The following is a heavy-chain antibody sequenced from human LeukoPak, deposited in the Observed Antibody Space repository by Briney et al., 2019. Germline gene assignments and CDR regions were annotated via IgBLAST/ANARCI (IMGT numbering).Heavy chain of an antibody. Sequence: ASVKVSCKASGYTFTSYYMHWVRQAPGQGLEWMGIINPSGGSTSYAQKFQGRVTMTRDMSTSTAHMELSRLRSDDTAVYYCARAEGSGSYVNYWGQGTLVTVSS. V-gene: IGHV1-46*01. CDR1: GYTFTSYY. CDR3: ARAEGSGSYVNY. D-gene: IGHD3-10*01. CDR2: INPSGGST. J-gene: IGHJ4*02.